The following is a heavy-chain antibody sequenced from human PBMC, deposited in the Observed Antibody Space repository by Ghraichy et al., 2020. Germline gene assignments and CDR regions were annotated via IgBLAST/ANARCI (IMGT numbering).Heavy chain of an antibody. J-gene: IGHJ4*02. V-gene: IGHV3-15*01. D-gene: IGHD1-7*01. Sequence: GGSLRLSCAASGFTFENAWMNWVRQAPGKGLEWVGRVKSNTDGGTKDHAAPVQGRFTGSRDDSKNTLYLEMNNLKTEDTAEYYFATGGVPRRAPYDWNFHRFDCWGQGALVTVSS. CDR3: ATGGVPRRAPYDWNFHRFDC. CDR1: GFTFENAW. CDR2: VKSNTDGGTK.